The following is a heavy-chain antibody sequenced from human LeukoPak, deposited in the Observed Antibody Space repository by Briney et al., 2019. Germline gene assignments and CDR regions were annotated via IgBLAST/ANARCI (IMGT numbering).Heavy chain of an antibody. V-gene: IGHV3-23*01. CDR2: ISGSGGST. D-gene: IGHD3-22*01. J-gene: IGHJ4*02. Sequence: GGSLRLSCAASGFTFSSYAMSWVRQAPGKGLEWVSAISGSGGSTYYADSVKGRFTISRDNSKNTLYLQMSSLRAEDTAVYYCAKEGGSYYYDSSGYSTVYFDYWGQGTLVTVSS. CDR1: GFTFSSYA. CDR3: AKEGGSYYYDSSGYSTVYFDY.